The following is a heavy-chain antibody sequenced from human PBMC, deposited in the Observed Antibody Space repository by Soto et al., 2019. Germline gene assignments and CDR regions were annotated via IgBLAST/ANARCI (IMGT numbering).Heavy chain of an antibody. V-gene: IGHV3-73*01. Sequence: EVQLVESGGGLLQPGGSVRLSCAASGFTFSVSSMHWVRQASGKGLEWLGRIRSKANNYATSYSESVKGRFNISRDDSQDTMFLQMNSLRTEVTAMYYCAIEGVGFGYWGQGTLVTVSS. CDR3: AIEGVGFGY. J-gene: IGHJ4*02. D-gene: IGHD3-10*01. CDR1: GFTFSVSS. CDR2: IRSKANNYAT.